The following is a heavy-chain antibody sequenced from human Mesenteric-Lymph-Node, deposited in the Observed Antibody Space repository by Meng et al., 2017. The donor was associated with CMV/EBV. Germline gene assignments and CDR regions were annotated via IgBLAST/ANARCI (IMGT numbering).Heavy chain of an antibody. CDR1: GFTFRSYG. D-gene: IGHD3-22*01. V-gene: IGHV3-30*02. CDR2: IQLVGNNK. J-gene: IGHJ6*02. Sequence: GESLKISCPASGFTFRSYGMHWVRQAPGKGLEWVTFIQLVGNNKYYADSVKGRFTISRDNSKNTLYLQMSSLRAEDTAVYYCAKDYDTSGYYSMYYYYGMDVWGQGTTVTVSS. CDR3: AKDYDTSGYYSMYYYYGMDV.